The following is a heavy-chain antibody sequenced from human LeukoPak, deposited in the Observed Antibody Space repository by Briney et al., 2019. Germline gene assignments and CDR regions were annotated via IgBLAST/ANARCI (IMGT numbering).Heavy chain of an antibody. CDR1: DYTFICYG. Sequence: AASVKVSCKASDYTFICYGISWVRQAPGQGLECMGWISAYNGNTNYAQKLQGRLTMTTDTSTSTAYMELRSLRSDDSAVYYCARAGDMAGATDYWGQGALVTVSS. D-gene: IGHD2-21*02. CDR3: ARAGDMAGATDY. J-gene: IGHJ4*02. V-gene: IGHV1-18*01. CDR2: ISAYNGNT.